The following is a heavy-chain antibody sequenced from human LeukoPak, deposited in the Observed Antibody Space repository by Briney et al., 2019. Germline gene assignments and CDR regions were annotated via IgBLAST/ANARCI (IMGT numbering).Heavy chain of an antibody. CDR3: VREAGWSHDS. CDR1: GVTFSNYW. V-gene: IGHV3-7*05. J-gene: IGHJ5*01. Sequence: GGSLRLSCAASGVTFSNYWMSWVRQAPGKGLEWVATIKEDGCAKYYVDSVKGRFTISRDNAKNSLHLQTNSLRAEDTAVYYCVREAGWSHDSWGQGTLVTVSS. CDR2: IKEDGCAK. D-gene: IGHD3-3*01.